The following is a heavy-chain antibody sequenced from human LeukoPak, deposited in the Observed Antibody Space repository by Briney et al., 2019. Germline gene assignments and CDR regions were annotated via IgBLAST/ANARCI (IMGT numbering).Heavy chain of an antibody. CDR1: GFTFSSYS. Sequence: KSGGSLRLSCAASGFTFSSYSMNWVRQAPGKGLEWVSSISSSSSYIYYADSVKGRFTISRDNAKNSLYLQMNSLRAEDTAVYYCARDREDIVVVPAAMISSRKTKYYYYGMDVWGQGTTVTVSS. V-gene: IGHV3-21*01. D-gene: IGHD2-2*01. J-gene: IGHJ6*02. CDR3: ARDREDIVVVPAAMISSRKTKYYYYGMDV. CDR2: ISSSSSYI.